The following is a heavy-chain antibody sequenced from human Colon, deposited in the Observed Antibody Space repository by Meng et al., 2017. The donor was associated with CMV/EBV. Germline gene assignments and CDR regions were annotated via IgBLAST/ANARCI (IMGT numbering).Heavy chain of an antibody. D-gene: IGHD6-6*01. Sequence: GESLKISCEGSGYMFSTYWIGWVRQMPGKGLEWMGVIYPDDSYTRYSPSFQGQVTISADKSISTAYLQWSSLKASDTAMYYCARARDLYSSSSDFDYWGQGTLVTVSS. V-gene: IGHV5-51*01. CDR2: IYPDDSYT. J-gene: IGHJ4*02. CDR3: ARARDLYSSSSDFDY. CDR1: GYMFSTYW.